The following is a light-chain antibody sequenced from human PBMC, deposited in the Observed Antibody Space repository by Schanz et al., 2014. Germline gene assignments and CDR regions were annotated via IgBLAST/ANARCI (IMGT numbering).Light chain of an antibody. CDR3: QQYNNWPPWT. J-gene: IGKJ1*01. CDR1: QSVSSN. Sequence: EVVMTQSPATLSVSPGERATLSCRASQSVSSNLAWYQQKPGQAPRLLIYGASTRATGIPARFSGSGSGTYFILTISSLQSEDFAVYYCQQYNNWPPWTFGQGTKVEIK. V-gene: IGKV3-15*01. CDR2: GAS.